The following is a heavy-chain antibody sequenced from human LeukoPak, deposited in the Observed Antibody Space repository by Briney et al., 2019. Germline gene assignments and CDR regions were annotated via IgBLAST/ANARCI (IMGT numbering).Heavy chain of an antibody. D-gene: IGHD2-15*01. V-gene: IGHV3-30*04. J-gene: IGHJ5*02. CDR2: IWYGGSNK. Sequence: GGSLRLSCAASGFTFSGNAMHWVRQAPGKGLEWVAVIWYGGSNKYYADSVKGRFTISRDNSKNTLYLQMNSLRAEDTAVYYCAREGVYCSGGSCYNWFDPWGQGTLVTVSS. CDR1: GFTFSGNA. CDR3: AREGVYCSGGSCYNWFDP.